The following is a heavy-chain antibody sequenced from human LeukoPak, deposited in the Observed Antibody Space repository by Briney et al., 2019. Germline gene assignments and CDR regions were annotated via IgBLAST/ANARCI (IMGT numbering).Heavy chain of an antibody. CDR3: AKLNAVNYFDY. V-gene: IGHV3-23*01. CDR1: GFTFDSYG. Sequence: GGSLRLSCAASGFTFDSYGMSWVRQAPGKGLEWVSGITGSGGRTYYADSMKGRFTISRDNSKNTLSLQMNSLRAEDTAVYYCAKLNAVNYFDYWGQGTLVTVSS. J-gene: IGHJ4*02. CDR2: ITGSGGRT.